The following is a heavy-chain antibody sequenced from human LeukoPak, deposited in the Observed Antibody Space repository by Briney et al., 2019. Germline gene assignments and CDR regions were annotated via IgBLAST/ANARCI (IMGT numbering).Heavy chain of an antibody. J-gene: IGHJ3*02. V-gene: IGHV3-53*01. Sequence: GGSLRLSCAASGFTVSSNYISWVRQAPGKGLEWVSVIYSGGSTYYADSVKGRFTISRDNSKNTLYLQMNSLRAEDTAVYYCARAPAGCSSTSCYLDAFDIWGQGTMVTVSS. CDR3: ARAPAGCSSTSCYLDAFDI. CDR1: GFTVSSNY. CDR2: IYSGGST. D-gene: IGHD2-2*01.